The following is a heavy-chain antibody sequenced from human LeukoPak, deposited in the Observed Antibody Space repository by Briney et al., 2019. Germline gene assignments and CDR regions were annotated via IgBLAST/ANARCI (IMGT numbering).Heavy chain of an antibody. D-gene: IGHD5/OR15-5a*01. CDR2: ISYDGSNK. Sequence: GGSLRLSCAASGFTFSSYAMHWVRQAPGKGLEWVAVISYDGSNKYYADSVKGRFTISRDNSKNTLYLQMNSLRAEDTAVYYCARDGSVYRGPKGPDYWGQGTLVTVSS. V-gene: IGHV3-30-3*01. CDR3: ARDGSVYRGPKGPDY. CDR1: GFTFSSYA. J-gene: IGHJ4*02.